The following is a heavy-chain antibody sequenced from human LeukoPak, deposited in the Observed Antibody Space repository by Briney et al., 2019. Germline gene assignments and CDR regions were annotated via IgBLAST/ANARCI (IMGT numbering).Heavy chain of an antibody. V-gene: IGHV3-48*04. CDR2: ISSSSSTI. CDR1: GFTFSSFG. Sequence: GGSLRLSCAASGFTFSSFGMNWVRQAPGKGLEWVSYISSSSSTIYHADSVKGRFTISRDNAKNTLYLQMNSLRAEDTAVYYCASPEGYYDSSAYYGGFDYWGQGTLVTVSS. D-gene: IGHD3-22*01. CDR3: ASPEGYYDSSAYYGGFDY. J-gene: IGHJ4*02.